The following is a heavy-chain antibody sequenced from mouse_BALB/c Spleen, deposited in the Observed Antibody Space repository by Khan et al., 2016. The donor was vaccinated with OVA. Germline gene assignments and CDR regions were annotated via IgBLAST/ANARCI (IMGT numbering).Heavy chain of an antibody. CDR3: ARDSNFDY. CDR1: GFTFSRFG. J-gene: IGHJ2*01. CDR2: ISSGSSSI. Sequence: EVELVESGGGLEQPGGSRKLSCAASGFTFSRFGMHWVRQAPEKGLEWVAYISSGSSSIYYADTVKGRFTISRDNPKNTLFLQMTSLRSEDTAMYYCARDSNFDYWGQGTTLTVSS. V-gene: IGHV5-17*02.